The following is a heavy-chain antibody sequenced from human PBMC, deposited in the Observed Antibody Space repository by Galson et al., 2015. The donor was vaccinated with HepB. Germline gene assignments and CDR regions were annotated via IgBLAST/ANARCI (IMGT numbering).Heavy chain of an antibody. V-gene: IGHV5-51*01. D-gene: IGHD4-23*01. Sequence: QSGAEVKKPGESLKISCKGSGYSFTSYWIGWVRQMPGKGLEWMGIIYPGDSDTRYSPSFQGQVTISADKSISTAYLQWSSLKASDTAMYYCASTVVTPFGETYYFDYWGQGTLVTVSS. CDR1: GYSFTSYW. CDR3: ASTVVTPFGETYYFDY. J-gene: IGHJ4*02. CDR2: IYPGDSDT.